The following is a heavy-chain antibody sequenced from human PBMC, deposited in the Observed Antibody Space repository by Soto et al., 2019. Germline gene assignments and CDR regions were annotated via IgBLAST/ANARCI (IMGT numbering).Heavy chain of an antibody. CDR3: AKVHDYGDYYYYGMDV. J-gene: IGHJ6*02. V-gene: IGHV3-30*18. CDR2: ISYDGSNK. Sequence: LRLSCAASGFTFSSYGMHWVRQAPGKGLEWVAVISYDGSNKYYADSVKGRFTISRDNSKNTLYLQMNSLRAEDTAVYYCAKVHDYGDYYYYGMDVWGQGTTVTVSS. D-gene: IGHD4-17*01. CDR1: GFTFSSYG.